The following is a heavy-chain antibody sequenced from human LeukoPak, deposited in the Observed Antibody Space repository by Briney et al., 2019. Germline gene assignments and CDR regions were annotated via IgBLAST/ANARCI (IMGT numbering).Heavy chain of an antibody. D-gene: IGHD1-14*01. CDR3: ARRDHTGRSHAWFDP. Sequence: PSETLSLTCTVSGGSASTISHFWDWVRQPPGKGLEWIVSLSGTGTTYYNPSLESRVTMSVDTSKNQFSLKLTSVTAADTAVYYCARRDHTGRSHAWFDPWGQGTLVTVSS. CDR1: GGSASTISHF. CDR2: LSGTGTT. J-gene: IGHJ5*02. V-gene: IGHV4-39*01.